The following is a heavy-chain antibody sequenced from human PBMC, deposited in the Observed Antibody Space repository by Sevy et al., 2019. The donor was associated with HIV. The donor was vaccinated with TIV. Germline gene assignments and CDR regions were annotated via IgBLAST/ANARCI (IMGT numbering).Heavy chain of an antibody. CDR2: INHSGST. CDR3: ARTTTMTTSALDY. J-gene: IGHJ4*02. V-gene: IGHV4-34*01. D-gene: IGHD4-17*01. Sequence: SETLSLTCAVYGGSFSGYYWSWIRQPPGKGLEWIGEINHSGSTNYNPSLKSRVVISLDTSKNHFSVKLCSLTAADTAVYYCARTTTMTTSALDYWGQGTLVTVSS. CDR1: GGSFSGYY.